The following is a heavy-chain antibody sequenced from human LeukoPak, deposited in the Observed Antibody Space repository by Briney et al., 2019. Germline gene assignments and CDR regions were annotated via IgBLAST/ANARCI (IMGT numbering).Heavy chain of an antibody. CDR2: VSSSSTTI. J-gene: IGHJ4*02. V-gene: IGHV3-48*01. CDR1: GFTFSSYS. Sequence: GGSLRLSCAASGFTFSSYSMNWVRQAPGKGLEWVSYVSSSSTTIYYADSVKGRFTISRDNAKNSLYLQMNSLRVEDTAVYYCARDPDQGRGFDFWGQGTLVTASS. CDR3: ARDPDQGRGFDF. D-gene: IGHD1-26*01.